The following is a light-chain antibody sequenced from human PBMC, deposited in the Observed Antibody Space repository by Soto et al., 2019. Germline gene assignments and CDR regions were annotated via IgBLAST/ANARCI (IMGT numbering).Light chain of an antibody. Sequence: EIVLTQSPGTLSLSPGERATLSCRASQSVSSNYLAWYQQKPGQAPRLLIYDASSRATGIPDRFSGSGSETDFPLTISRLEPEDVAVYYCQQYGSSPWTFGQGTKVEIK. V-gene: IGKV3-20*01. CDR2: DAS. CDR3: QQYGSSPWT. J-gene: IGKJ1*01. CDR1: QSVSSNY.